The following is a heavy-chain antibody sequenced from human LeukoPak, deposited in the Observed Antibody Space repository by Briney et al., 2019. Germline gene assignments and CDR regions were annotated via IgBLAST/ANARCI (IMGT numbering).Heavy chain of an antibody. Sequence: PGGSLRLSCAASGFTFSSYGMHWVRQAPGKGLEWVAVISYDGSNKYYADSVKGRFTISRDNSKNTLYLQMNSLRAEDTAVYYCANNERDAFDIWGQGTMVTVSS. J-gene: IGHJ3*02. CDR2: ISYDGSNK. V-gene: IGHV3-30*18. CDR3: ANNERDAFDI. CDR1: GFTFSSYG.